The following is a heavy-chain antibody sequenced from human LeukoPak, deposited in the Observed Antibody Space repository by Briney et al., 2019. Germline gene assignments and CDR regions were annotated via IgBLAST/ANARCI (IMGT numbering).Heavy chain of an antibody. CDR1: GFTFSTYW. CDR3: ARDPNGDYIGAFDM. J-gene: IGHJ3*02. CDR2: IKQDGSEK. D-gene: IGHD4-17*01. V-gene: IGHV3-7*03. Sequence: GGSLRLSCAASGFTFSTYWMSWVRQAPGKGLEWVANIKQDGSEKYYVDFVKGRFTISRDNSKNTLYLQMNSLRAADTAVYYRARDPNGDYIGAFDMCGQGTKVTVSS.